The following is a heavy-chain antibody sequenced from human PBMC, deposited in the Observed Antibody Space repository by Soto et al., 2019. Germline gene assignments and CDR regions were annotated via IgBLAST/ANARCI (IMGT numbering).Heavy chain of an antibody. Sequence: QVQLQESGPGLVKPSQTLSLTCTVSGGSISSGGYYWSWIRQHPGKGLEWIGYIYYSGSTYYNPYLKSRVTISGDTSKKQFTMKHSSVTAADTAVYYCARDRLMLRGVIGGHWFDPWGQGTLVTVSS. V-gene: IGHV4-31*03. CDR2: IYYSGST. D-gene: IGHD3-10*01. J-gene: IGHJ5*02. CDR1: GGSISSGGYY. CDR3: ARDRLMLRGVIGGHWFDP.